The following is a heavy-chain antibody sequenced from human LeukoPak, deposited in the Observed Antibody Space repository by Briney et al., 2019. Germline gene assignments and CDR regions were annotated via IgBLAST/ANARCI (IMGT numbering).Heavy chain of an antibody. V-gene: IGHV4-34*01. Sequence: SETLSLTCAVYVGPFADYSWSWIRQPPGKGLEWIGQINHSGSTNYNPSLKSRVTISVDPSKNQFSLNLNSVTAADTAVYYCAREGWGYDSSAYRSRYFDLWGRGTLVTVSS. CDR3: AREGWGYDSSAYRSRYFDL. D-gene: IGHD3-22*01. CDR2: INHSGST. CDR1: VGPFADYS. J-gene: IGHJ2*01.